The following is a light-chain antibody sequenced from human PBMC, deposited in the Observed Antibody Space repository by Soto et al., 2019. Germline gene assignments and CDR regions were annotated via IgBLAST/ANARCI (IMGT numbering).Light chain of an antibody. J-gene: IGKJ4*01. Sequence: EIVVTQSPATLSLSPGERATLSCRASQSVSSYLAWYQQKPGQAPRLLIYDASNRATGIPARFSGSGSGTDFTLTISSQEPEDFAVYYCQQLSNWQAPTFGGGPKVEI. CDR3: QQLSNWQAPT. CDR1: QSVSSY. V-gene: IGKV3-11*01. CDR2: DAS.